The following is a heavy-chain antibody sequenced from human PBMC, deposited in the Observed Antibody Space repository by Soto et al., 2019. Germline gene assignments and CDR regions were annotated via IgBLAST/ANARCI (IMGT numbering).Heavy chain of an antibody. D-gene: IGHD3-9*01. CDR2: ISWNSRTV. CDR1: GFTCNNYA. V-gene: IGHV3-9*01. J-gene: IGHJ3*01. CDR3: AKDLTPGDDAFDV. Sequence: EVQLVESGGGLVQPGGSLRLSCAASGFTCNNYAMHWVRLAPGKGLEWVSGISWNSRTVGYADSLKGRFTISRDNAKNSLYLQMNNLRAEDTALYYCAKDLTPGDDAFDVWGQGTLVTVSS.